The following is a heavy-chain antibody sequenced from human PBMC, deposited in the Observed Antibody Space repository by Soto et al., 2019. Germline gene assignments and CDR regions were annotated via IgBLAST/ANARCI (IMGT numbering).Heavy chain of an antibody. CDR3: AREYYYEISGYYSLDY. J-gene: IGHJ4*02. CDR2: ISPKSGGT. Sequence: AAVKVSCKASGYTFSNYQMRWVRQAPGQGFEWMGRISPKSGGTNYAQKFQGRVTITADESTSTAYMELSSLRSEDTAVYYCAREYYYEISGYYSLDYWGQGTLVNLSS. D-gene: IGHD3-22*01. CDR1: GYTFSNYQ. V-gene: IGHV1-69*11.